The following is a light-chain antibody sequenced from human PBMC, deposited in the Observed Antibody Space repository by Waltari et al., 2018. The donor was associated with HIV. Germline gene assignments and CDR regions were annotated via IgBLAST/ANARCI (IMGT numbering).Light chain of an antibody. V-gene: IGKV3-20*01. CDR1: QIITNNF. CDR3: QQYSSSPLS. Sequence: EIVLTQSPGTLSLSPGERATLSCRPSQIITNNFLAWYQHQSGQAPRLLISAASSRATGIPDRFSGSGSGTDFSLTISRLEPEDFALYYCQQYSSSPLSFGGGTRVEIK. CDR2: AAS. J-gene: IGKJ4*01.